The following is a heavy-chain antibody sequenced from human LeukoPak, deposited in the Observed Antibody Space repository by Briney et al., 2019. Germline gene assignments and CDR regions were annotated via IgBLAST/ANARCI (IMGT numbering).Heavy chain of an antibody. CDR2: IWYDGSNK. Sequence: GGSLRLSCAASGFTFSSYGMHWVRQAPGKGLEWVAVIWYDGSNKYYADSAKGRFTISRDNSKNTLYLQMNSLRVEDTAVYYCAKGMSGSSPYNWFDPWGQGTLVTVSS. V-gene: IGHV3-33*06. D-gene: IGHD1-26*01. CDR3: AKGMSGSSPYNWFDP. J-gene: IGHJ5*02. CDR1: GFTFSSYG.